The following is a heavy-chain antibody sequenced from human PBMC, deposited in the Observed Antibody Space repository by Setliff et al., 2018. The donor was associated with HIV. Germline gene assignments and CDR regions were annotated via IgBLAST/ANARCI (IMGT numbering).Heavy chain of an antibody. CDR2: IHTSGST. V-gene: IGHV4-4*08. J-gene: IGHJ4*02. D-gene: IGHD3-22*01. CDR3: ARVSTDYHDSSGYWAPPRYFDY. Sequence: SETLSLTCTVSGGSISSHCWSWIRQSPGKGLEWIGHIHTSGSTKYNPSLKSRVTISADTSKNRFSLNLSSVTAADTAAYFCARVSTDYHDSSGYWAPPRYFDYWGQGTLVTVSS. CDR1: GGSISSHC.